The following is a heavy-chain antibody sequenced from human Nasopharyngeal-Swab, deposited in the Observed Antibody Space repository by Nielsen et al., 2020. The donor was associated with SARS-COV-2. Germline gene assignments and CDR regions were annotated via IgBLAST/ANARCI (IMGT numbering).Heavy chain of an antibody. Sequence: SETLSLTCTVSGGSISSGSYYGSWIRQPAGKGLEWIGRMYTSGSTNYNPSLRSRVTISVDRSKNQFSLKVSSVTAADTAVYYCARVSWMGMGAIPFHYHYYMDVWGKGTTVTVSS. V-gene: IGHV4-61*02. J-gene: IGHJ6*03. CDR3: ARVSWMGMGAIPFHYHYYMDV. CDR1: GGSISSGSYY. D-gene: IGHD1-26*01. CDR2: MYTSGST.